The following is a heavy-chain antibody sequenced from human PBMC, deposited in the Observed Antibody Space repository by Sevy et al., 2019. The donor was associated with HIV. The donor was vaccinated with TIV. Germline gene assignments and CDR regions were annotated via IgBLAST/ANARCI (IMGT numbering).Heavy chain of an antibody. CDR1: GFTFSSYA. J-gene: IGHJ6*02. V-gene: IGHV3-23*01. Sequence: GGSLRLSCAASGFTFSSYAMSWVRQAPGKGLEWVSAISGSGGSTYYADSVKGRFTISRDNSKNTLYLQMNSLRAEDTAVYYCAKDPEGYDGSGYPCYYYGMDVWGQGTTVTVSS. CDR3: AKDPEGYDGSGYPCYYYGMDV. CDR2: ISGSGGST. D-gene: IGHD3-22*01.